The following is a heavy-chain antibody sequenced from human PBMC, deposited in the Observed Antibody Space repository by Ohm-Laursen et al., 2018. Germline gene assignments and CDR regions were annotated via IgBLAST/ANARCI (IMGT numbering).Heavy chain of an antibody. CDR1: GGSISGFY. Sequence: SETLSLTWTVSGGSISGFYWSWIRQPPGKGLEWIGYIYYSGSTSYNPSLKSRVTISVDTSKNQFSLKLSSVTAADTAVYYCAASGHYDSSGYYPWGQGTLVTVSS. V-gene: IGHV4-59*01. D-gene: IGHD3-22*01. J-gene: IGHJ5*02. CDR3: AASGHYDSSGYYP. CDR2: IYYSGST.